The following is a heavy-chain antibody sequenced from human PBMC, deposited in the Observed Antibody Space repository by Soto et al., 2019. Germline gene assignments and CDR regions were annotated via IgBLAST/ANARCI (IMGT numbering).Heavy chain of an antibody. J-gene: IGHJ6*02. CDR3: ARRLWGRSACYYCYGMDV. CDR2: IYPGDSDT. Sequence: GESLKISCKGSGYSFTSYWIGWVRQMPGKGLEWMGIIYPGDSDTRYSPSFQGKVTISADNSISTASLQWSSLKASDTAMYYCARRLWGRSACYYCYGMDVWGQGTTVTVSS. V-gene: IGHV5-51*01. CDR1: GYSFTSYW. D-gene: IGHD3-16*01.